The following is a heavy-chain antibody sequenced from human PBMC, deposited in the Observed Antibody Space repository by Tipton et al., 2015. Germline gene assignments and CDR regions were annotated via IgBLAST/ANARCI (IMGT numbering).Heavy chain of an antibody. CDR3: ASLLLYGDYVHGLGY. CDR1: GGSISRYY. V-gene: IGHV4-59*08. J-gene: IGHJ4*02. Sequence: TLSLTCTVSGGSISRYYWSWIRQPPGKGLEWIGYIYYSGSTNYNPSLKSRVAMSVDTSNNHFSLRLTSLTASDTAVYYCASLLLYGDYVHGLGYWGRGTLVTVSS. D-gene: IGHD4-17*01. CDR2: IYYSGST.